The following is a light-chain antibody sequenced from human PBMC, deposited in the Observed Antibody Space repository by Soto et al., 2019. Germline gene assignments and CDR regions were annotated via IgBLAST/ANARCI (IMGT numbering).Light chain of an antibody. CDR1: QSISNL. V-gene: IGKV1-5*01. Sequence: DIQMTQSPSTLSASVGDRVTIACRASQSISNLLAWYQQRPGKAPQLLIYDASTLLRGVPSRFSGSGFGTEFTLTISSLQPDDFATYDCQQFNRYSSWTFGQGTKVEIK. J-gene: IGKJ1*01. CDR3: QQFNRYSSWT. CDR2: DAS.